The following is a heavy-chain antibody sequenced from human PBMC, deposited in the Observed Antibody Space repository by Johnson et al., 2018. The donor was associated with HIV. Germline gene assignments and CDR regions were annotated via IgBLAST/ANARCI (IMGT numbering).Heavy chain of an antibody. J-gene: IGHJ3*02. CDR2: IGTAGDT. V-gene: IGHV3-13*01. Sequence: EQLVESGGGLVQPGGSLRLSCAASGFTFSSYDMHWVRQATGKGLEWVSAIGTAGDTYYPGSVKGRFTISRENAKNSLYLQMNSLRAGDTAVYYCARSQIIFGVVTGAFDIWGQGTMVTVSS. CDR3: ARSQIIFGVVTGAFDI. D-gene: IGHD3-3*01. CDR1: GFTFSSYD.